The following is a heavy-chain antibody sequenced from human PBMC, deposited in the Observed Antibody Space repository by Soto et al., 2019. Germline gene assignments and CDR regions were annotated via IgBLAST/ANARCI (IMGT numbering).Heavy chain of an antibody. D-gene: IGHD2-2*01. V-gene: IGHV3-15*07. CDR1: GIPFSSTY. CDR2: IKSKTVGETT. J-gene: IGHJ4*02. CDR3: TTDNCRSSTFYLNF. Sequence: TGGSLRLSCAASGIPFSSTYMNWVRQAPGKGLEWVGRIKSKTVGETTDYSAPVKGRFALSRDDSKNTVSLQMNSLKSEDTAIYYCTTDNCRSSTFYLNFWGQGALVTVSS.